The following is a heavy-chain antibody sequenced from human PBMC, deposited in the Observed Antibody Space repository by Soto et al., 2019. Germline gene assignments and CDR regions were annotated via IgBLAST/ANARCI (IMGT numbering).Heavy chain of an antibody. Sequence: LRLSCAASGFTFSSYWMSWVRQAPGKGLEWVANIKQDGSEKYYVDSVKGRFTISRDNAKNSLYLQMNSLRAEDTAVYYCAGDPERLHIYYYYGMDVWGQGTTVTVSS. J-gene: IGHJ6*02. CDR1: GFTFSSYW. V-gene: IGHV3-7*03. CDR2: IKQDGSEK. D-gene: IGHD6-25*01. CDR3: AGDPERLHIYYYYGMDV.